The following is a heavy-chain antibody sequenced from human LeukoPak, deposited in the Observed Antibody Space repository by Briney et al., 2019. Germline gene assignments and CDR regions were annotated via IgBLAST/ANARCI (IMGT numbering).Heavy chain of an antibody. CDR2: ISSSSSYI. CDR1: GFTFSSYS. Sequence: GGSLRLXCAASGFTFSSYSMNWVRQAPGKGLEWVSSISSSSSYIYYADSVKGRFTISRDNAKNSLYLQMNSLRAEDTAVYYCARDPTMIVVFVAFDIWGQGTMVTVSS. V-gene: IGHV3-21*01. D-gene: IGHD3-22*01. CDR3: ARDPTMIVVFVAFDI. J-gene: IGHJ3*02.